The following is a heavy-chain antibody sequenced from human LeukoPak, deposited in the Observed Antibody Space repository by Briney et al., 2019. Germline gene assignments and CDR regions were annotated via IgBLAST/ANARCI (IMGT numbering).Heavy chain of an antibody. D-gene: IGHD3-10*01. CDR2: IYHSGST. CDR3: TRGHPGVVRGTNWFDP. CDR1: GYSISGGFY. J-gene: IGHJ5*02. V-gene: IGHV4-38-2*02. Sequence: SETLSLTCTVSGYSISGGFYWDWIWQPPGKGLEWIGRIYHSGSTYYNPSLKSRVTISVDTSKNQFSLKLSSVTAADTAVYYCTRGHPGVVRGTNWFDPWGQGTLVTVSS.